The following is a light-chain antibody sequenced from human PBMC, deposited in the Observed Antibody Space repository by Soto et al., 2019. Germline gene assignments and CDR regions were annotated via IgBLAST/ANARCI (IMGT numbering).Light chain of an antibody. CDR2: GAS. CDR3: QQYNAWPLT. Sequence: EVVMTQSPATLSVSPGERATHSCKASQSVSSTLAWYQQNPGQAPRLLIYGASTRAAGIPARFSGSGSGTEFTLTISSLQSEDFAVYYCQQYNAWPLTFGGGTKVEIK. J-gene: IGKJ4*01. CDR1: QSVSST. V-gene: IGKV3-15*01.